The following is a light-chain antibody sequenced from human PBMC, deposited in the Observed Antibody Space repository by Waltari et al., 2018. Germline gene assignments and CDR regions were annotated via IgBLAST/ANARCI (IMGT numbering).Light chain of an antibody. Sequence: SSDLTQDPAVSVALGQTVRITCQGDILRTYYGNWCRQKPGQPPELVIYGKNNRTSGIPDRFSASSSGNTSSLIITGAQAEDEAAYYCSSRELSGHVVFGGGTRLTVL. V-gene: IGLV3-19*01. J-gene: IGLJ2*01. CDR3: SSRELSGHVV. CDR1: ILRTYY. CDR2: GKN.